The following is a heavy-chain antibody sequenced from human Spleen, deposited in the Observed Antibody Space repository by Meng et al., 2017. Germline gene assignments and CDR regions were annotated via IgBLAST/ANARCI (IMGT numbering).Heavy chain of an antibody. CDR3: ARDEDISAAGYLFGDY. Sequence: SETLSLTCTVSGDSIGTYYWNWIRQPPGKGLEWIGNIHYSGGTKHNHSLESRVTISVDTSKKQFSLKVTSVTAADTAVYYCARDEDISAAGYLFGDYWGHG. CDR2: IHYSGGT. CDR1: GDSIGTYY. D-gene: IGHD6-13*01. V-gene: IGHV4-59*01. J-gene: IGHJ4*01.